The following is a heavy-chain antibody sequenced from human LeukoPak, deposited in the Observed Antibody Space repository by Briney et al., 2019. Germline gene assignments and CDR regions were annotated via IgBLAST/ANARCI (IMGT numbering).Heavy chain of an antibody. CDR1: GDSISSVNYY. CDR2: IYTSGGT. Sequence: SQTLSLTCTVSGDSISSVNYYWSWIRQPAGKGLEWIGRIYTSGGTNYNPSLKSRLTISVDTSKNQFSLKLSSVTAADTAVYYCASPRADSSGSFDYWGQGTLVTVSS. CDR3: ASPRADSSGSFDY. D-gene: IGHD6-19*01. V-gene: IGHV4-61*02. J-gene: IGHJ4*02.